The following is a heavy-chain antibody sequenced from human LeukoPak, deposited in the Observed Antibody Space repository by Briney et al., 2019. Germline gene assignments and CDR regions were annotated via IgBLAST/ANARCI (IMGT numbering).Heavy chain of an antibody. J-gene: IGHJ4*02. CDR1: GFTFSSYA. CDR3: AKSVSPGGYVGTLYFFDD. CDR2: ISGSGGTT. Sequence: GGSLRLSCAASGFTFSSYAMSWVRQAPGRGLEWVSTISGSGGTTYYADSVEGQFTISRDNSKNTVSLQMNSLRAEDTAIYYCAKSVSPGGYVGTLYFFDDWGQGTLGTVSS. V-gene: IGHV3-23*01. D-gene: IGHD1-26*01.